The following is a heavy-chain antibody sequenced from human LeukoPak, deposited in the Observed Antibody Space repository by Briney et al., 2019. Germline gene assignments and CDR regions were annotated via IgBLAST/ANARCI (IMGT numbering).Heavy chain of an antibody. CDR3: SRDRLGGLDY. CDR1: GFDFSTYA. D-gene: IGHD5-12*01. CDR2: ISTTSTYI. V-gene: IGHV3-21*01. Sequence: GGSLRLSCAASGFDFSTYAINWVRQAPGKGLEWVSSISTTSTYIFYADSLKGRFTISRDNAKNSVYLQMNSLRPEDTAVYYCSRDRLGGLDYWGQGTLVTVSS. J-gene: IGHJ4*02.